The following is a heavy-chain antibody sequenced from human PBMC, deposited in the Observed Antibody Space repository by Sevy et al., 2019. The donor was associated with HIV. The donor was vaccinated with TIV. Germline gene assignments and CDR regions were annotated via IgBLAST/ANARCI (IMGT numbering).Heavy chain of an antibody. J-gene: IGHJ6*02. Sequence: GGSLRLSFAASGFTFSSYWMHWVRQAPGKGLEWVANIKQDGSGKYYVDSVKGRFTISRDNAKNSLYLQMNSLRPEDTAVYYCGRAMDVWGQGTTVTVSS. V-gene: IGHV3-7*01. CDR2: IKQDGSGK. CDR3: GRAMDV. CDR1: GFTFSSYW.